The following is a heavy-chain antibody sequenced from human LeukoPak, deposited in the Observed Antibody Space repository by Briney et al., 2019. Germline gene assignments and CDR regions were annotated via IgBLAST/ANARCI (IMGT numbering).Heavy chain of an antibody. D-gene: IGHD2-2*01. V-gene: IGHV5-51*01. CDR3: ARPIGYRHLPAAIPNAFDI. J-gene: IGHJ3*02. CDR2: IYPGDSDT. CDR1: GYSFTSYW. Sequence: GESLKISCKGSGYSFTSYWIGWVRQMPGRGLEWMGIIYPGDSDTRYSPSFQGQVTISADKSISTAYLQWSSLKASDTAMYYCARPIGYRHLPAAIPNAFDIWGQGTMVTVSS.